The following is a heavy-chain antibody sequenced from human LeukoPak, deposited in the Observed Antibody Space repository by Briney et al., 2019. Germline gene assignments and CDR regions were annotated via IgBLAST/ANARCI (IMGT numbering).Heavy chain of an antibody. CDR2: INPNSGGT. Sequence: GASVKVSCKASVYTFTGYYMHWVRQAPGQGLEWMGRINPNSGGTNYAQKFQGRVTMTRDTSISTAYMELSRLRSDDTAVYYCARGNIRRGYSYGYPDYWGQGTLVTVSS. CDR1: VYTFTGYY. D-gene: IGHD5-18*01. CDR3: ARGNIRRGYSYGYPDY. V-gene: IGHV1-2*06. J-gene: IGHJ4*02.